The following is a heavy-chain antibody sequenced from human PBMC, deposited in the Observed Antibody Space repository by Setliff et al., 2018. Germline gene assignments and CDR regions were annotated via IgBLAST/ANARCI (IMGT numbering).Heavy chain of an antibody. J-gene: IGHJ5*02. CDR3: ARGYRGYYNFWSGSQGANWFDP. CDR1: GGTFSIYT. V-gene: IGHV1-69*13. D-gene: IGHD3-3*01. CDR2: IIPIFGTA. Sequence: GASVKVSCKASGGTFSIYTISWVRQAPGQGLEWMGRIIPIFGTANYAQKFQGRVTITADESTSTAYMELSSLRSEDTAVYYCARGYRGYYNFWSGSQGANWFDPWGQGTLVTVSS.